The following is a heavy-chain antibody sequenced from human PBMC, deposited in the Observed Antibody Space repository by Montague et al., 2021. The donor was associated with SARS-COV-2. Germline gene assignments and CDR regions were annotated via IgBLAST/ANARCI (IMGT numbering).Heavy chain of an antibody. V-gene: IGHV4-38-2*02. J-gene: IGHJ5*02. CDR2: IYHSGST. D-gene: IGHD3-10*01. CDR3: ARDCYDYGSGSYQRWFDP. CDR1: GYSISSGYY. Sequence: SETLSLTCTVSGYSISSGYYWGWIRQPPGEGLEWIGSIYHSGSTYYNPSLKSRVTISVDKSKNQFSLKLSSVTAADTAVYYCARDCYDYGSGSYQRWFDPWGQGTLVTVSS.